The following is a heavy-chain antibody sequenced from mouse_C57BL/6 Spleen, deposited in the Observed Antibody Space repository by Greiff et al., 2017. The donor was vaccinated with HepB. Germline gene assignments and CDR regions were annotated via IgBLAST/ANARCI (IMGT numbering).Heavy chain of an antibody. CDR1: GFTFSSYA. CDR3: ARDGRGNYFDY. V-gene: IGHV5-4*01. CDR2: ISDGGSYT. Sequence: EVMLVESGGGLVKPGGSLKLSCAASGFTFSSYAMSWVRQTPEKRLEWVATISDGGSYTYYPDNVKGRFTISRDNAKNNLYLQMSHLKSEDTAMYYCARDGRGNYFDYWGQCTTLTVSS. J-gene: IGHJ2*01.